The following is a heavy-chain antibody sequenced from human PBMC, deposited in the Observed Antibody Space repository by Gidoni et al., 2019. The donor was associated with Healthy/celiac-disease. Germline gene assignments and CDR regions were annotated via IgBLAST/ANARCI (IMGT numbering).Heavy chain of an antibody. CDR1: GYTLTELS. CDR2: FDPEDGET. Sequence: QVQLVQSEAEVKKPGASVTVSCKVSGYTLTELSMHWVRQAPGKGLEWMGGFDPEDGETIYAQKFQGRVTMTEETSTDTAYMELSSLRSEDTAVYYCATKHPRDIVVVPAALDVWGQGTTVTVSS. D-gene: IGHD2-2*01. V-gene: IGHV1-24*01. CDR3: ATKHPRDIVVVPAALDV. J-gene: IGHJ6*02.